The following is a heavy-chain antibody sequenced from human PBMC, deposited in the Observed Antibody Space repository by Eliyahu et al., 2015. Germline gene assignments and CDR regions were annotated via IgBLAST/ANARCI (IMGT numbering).Heavy chain of an antibody. CDR1: GFSLNNAIMG. J-gene: IGHJ2*01. D-gene: IGHD1-26*01. CDR2: IFSNDEK. CDR3: ARMRRLVGPTDYWYFDL. V-gene: IGHV2-26*01. Sequence: QVTLKESGPVLVKPTETLTLTCTVSGFSLNNAIMGVSWIRQPPGKALEWLAHIFSNDEKPYSTSLKSRLTISKDTSKSQVVLTMTNMDPVDTATYYCARMRRLVGPTDYWYFDLWGRGTLVTVSS.